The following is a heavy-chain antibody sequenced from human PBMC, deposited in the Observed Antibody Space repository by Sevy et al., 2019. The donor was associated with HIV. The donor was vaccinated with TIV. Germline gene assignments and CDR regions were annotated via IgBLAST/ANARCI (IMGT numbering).Heavy chain of an antibody. CDR1: GYSFTSYW. Sequence: GESLKISCKGSGYSFTSYWIGWVRQMPGKGLEWMGIIYPGDSDTRYGPSFQGQVTISADKSISTAYLRWSSLKASDSAMYYGAGPDGGSSGYYYYGMDVWGQGTTVTVSS. CDR2: IYPGDSDT. CDR3: AGPDGGSSGYYYYGMDV. D-gene: IGHD6-6*01. J-gene: IGHJ6*02. V-gene: IGHV5-51*01.